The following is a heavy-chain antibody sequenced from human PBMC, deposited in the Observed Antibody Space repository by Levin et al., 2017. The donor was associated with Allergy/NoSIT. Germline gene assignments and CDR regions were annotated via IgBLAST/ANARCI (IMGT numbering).Heavy chain of an antibody. CDR1: GGSFSGYY. J-gene: IGHJ3*02. V-gene: IGHV4-34*01. CDR2: INHSGST. CDR3: ARGRRGRSYGSGSYYQPPGRFDS. D-gene: IGHD3-10*01. Sequence: PSETLSLTCAVYGGSFSGYYWSWIRQPPGKGLEWIGEINHSGSTNYNPSLKSRVTISVDTSKNQFSLKLSSVTAADTAVYYCARGRRGRSYGSGSYYQPPGRFDSWGQGTMVTVSS.